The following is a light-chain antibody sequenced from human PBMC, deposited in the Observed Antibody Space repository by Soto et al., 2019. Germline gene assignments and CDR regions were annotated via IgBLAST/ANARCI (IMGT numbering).Light chain of an antibody. CDR2: DTS. J-gene: IGKJ4*01. CDR1: QSVSSY. Sequence: EIVLTQSPGTLSLSVGERVTLSCRASQSVSSYLAWNQQTPGQAPRLLIYDTSNRATGTPDRFSGSGSGTEFSLTISRLEPEDFTLYYCQQYGSSPLTFGGGTTVEIK. V-gene: IGKV3-20*01. CDR3: QQYGSSPLT.